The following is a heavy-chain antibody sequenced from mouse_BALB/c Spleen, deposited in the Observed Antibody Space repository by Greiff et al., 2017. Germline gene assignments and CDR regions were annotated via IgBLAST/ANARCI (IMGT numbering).Heavy chain of an antibody. J-gene: IGHJ3*01. CDR3: ARGGNYAWFAY. CDR2: INPSNGRT. Sequence: VKQSCKASGYTFTSYWMHWVKQRPGQGLEWIGEINPSNGRTNYNEKFKSKATLTVDKSSSTAYMQLSSLTSEDSAVYYCARGGNYAWFAYWGQGTLVTVSA. CDR1: GYTFTSYW. V-gene: IGHV1S81*02. D-gene: IGHD2-1*01.